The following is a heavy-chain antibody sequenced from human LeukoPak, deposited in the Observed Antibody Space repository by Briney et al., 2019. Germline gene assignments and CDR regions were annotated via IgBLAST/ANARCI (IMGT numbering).Heavy chain of an antibody. Sequence: ASVKVSCKASGYTFTSYYMHWVRQAPGQGLEWMGIINPSGGSTSYAQKFQGRVTITADKSTSTAYMELSSLRSEDTAVYYCARDLRYAGNYYYYGMDVWGQGTTVTVSS. CDR3: ARDLRYAGNYYYYGMDV. CDR1: GYTFTSYY. V-gene: IGHV1-46*01. CDR2: INPSGGST. D-gene: IGHD5-12*01. J-gene: IGHJ6*02.